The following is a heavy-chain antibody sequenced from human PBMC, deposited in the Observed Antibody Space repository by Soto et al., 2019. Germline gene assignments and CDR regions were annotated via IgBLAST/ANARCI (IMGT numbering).Heavy chain of an antibody. Sequence: GGSLRLSCAASGFTFSNAWMSWVRQAPGKGLEWVGRIKSKTDGGTTDYAAPVKGRFTISRDDSKNTLYLQMNSLKTEDTAVYYFTTGRKLGISDYWGQGTLVTVSS. CDR3: TTGRKLGISDY. CDR1: GFTFSNAW. D-gene: IGHD7-27*01. CDR2: IKSKTDGGTT. J-gene: IGHJ4*02. V-gene: IGHV3-15*01.